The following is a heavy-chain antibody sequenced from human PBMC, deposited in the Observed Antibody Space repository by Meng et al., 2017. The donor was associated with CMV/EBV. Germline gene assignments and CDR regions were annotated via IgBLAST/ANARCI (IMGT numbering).Heavy chain of an antibody. J-gene: IGHJ6*02. CDR3: ASNTAEARGYYDIFTGGLGVLDV. CDR2: IIPILGIA. D-gene: IGHD3-9*01. CDR1: SGTFISYT. V-gene: IGHV1-69*02. Sequence: SAKVSCNASSGTFISYTNSCLRQPPGQGLEWRGWIIPILGIANYTRKFQGRVTITADKSTSTAYMELISLRSEDTAVYYCASNTAEARGYYDIFTGGLGVLDVWGQGTTVTVSS.